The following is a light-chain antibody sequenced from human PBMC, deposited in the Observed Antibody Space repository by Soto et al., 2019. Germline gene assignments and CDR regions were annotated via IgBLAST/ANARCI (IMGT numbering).Light chain of an antibody. Sequence: EIVRTQSPATLSLSPGERATLSCRASQSVNSNLAWYHQKPGQAPRLLIYRASTRATGIPARFSGSGSGTDFTLTISGLQSEDFAVYYCQQYNDWPRTFGQGTKVDI. V-gene: IGKV3-15*01. CDR3: QQYNDWPRT. J-gene: IGKJ1*01. CDR1: QSVNSN. CDR2: RAS.